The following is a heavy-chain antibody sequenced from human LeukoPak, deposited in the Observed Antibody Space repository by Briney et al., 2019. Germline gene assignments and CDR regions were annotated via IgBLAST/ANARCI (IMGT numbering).Heavy chain of an antibody. CDR1: GFTFSTAW. CDR3: SVEMPFGY. Sequence: GGSLRLSCAASGFTFSTAWMSWVRQAPGKGLEWVGRIKSKTDGATTDYAAPVKGRFIISRDDSESTLYLQMNGLRSEDTAVYYCSVEMPFGYWGQGTLVAVSS. D-gene: IGHD2-2*01. V-gene: IGHV3-15*05. J-gene: IGHJ4*02. CDR2: IKSKTDGATT.